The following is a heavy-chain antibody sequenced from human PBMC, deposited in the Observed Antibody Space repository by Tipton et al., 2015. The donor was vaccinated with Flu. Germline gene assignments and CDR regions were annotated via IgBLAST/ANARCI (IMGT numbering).Heavy chain of an antibody. Sequence: QLVQSGAEVKKPGASVKVSCKASGYTFTSYGISWVRQAPGQGLEWMGWISAYNGNTNYAQKLQGRVTMTTDTSTSTAYMELRSLRSDDTAVYFCAGDSFPPTTVTSFPSDDWGRGTLVSVSS. CDR2: ISAYNGNT. CDR1: GYTFTSYG. CDR3: AGDSFPPTTVTSFPSDD. V-gene: IGHV1-18*01. J-gene: IGHJ4*02. D-gene: IGHD4-17*01.